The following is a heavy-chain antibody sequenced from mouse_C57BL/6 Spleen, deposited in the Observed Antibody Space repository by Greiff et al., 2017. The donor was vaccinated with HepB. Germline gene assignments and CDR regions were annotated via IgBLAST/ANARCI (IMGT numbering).Heavy chain of an antibody. V-gene: IGHV1-61*01. D-gene: IGHD2-5*01. CDR2: IYPSDSET. CDR1: GYTFTSYW. CDR3: ARSGDYSNYVGY. J-gene: IGHJ2*01. Sequence: QVQLQQPGAELVRPGSSVKLSCKASGYTFTSYWMDWVKQRPGQGLEWIGNIYPSDSETHYNQKFKDKATLTVDKSSSTAYMQLSSLTSEDSAVYYCARSGDYSNYVGYWGQGTTLTVSS.